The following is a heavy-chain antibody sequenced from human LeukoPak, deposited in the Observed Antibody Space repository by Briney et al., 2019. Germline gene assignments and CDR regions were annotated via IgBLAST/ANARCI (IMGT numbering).Heavy chain of an antibody. Sequence: SETLSLTCTVSGGSISSGSYYWSWIRQPAGKGLEWIGRIYTSGSTNYNPSLKSRVTISVDTSKNQFSLKLSSVTAADTAVYYCARVPPRGATTYYFDYWGQGTLVTVSS. CDR3: ARVPPRGATTYYFDY. D-gene: IGHD5-24*01. V-gene: IGHV4-61*02. J-gene: IGHJ4*02. CDR1: GGSISSGSYY. CDR2: IYTSGST.